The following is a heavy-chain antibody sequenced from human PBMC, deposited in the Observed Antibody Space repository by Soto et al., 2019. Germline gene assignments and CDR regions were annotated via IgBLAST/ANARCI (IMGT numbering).Heavy chain of an antibody. CDR2: ISAYNGNT. D-gene: IGHD6-13*01. Sequence: GASVKVSCKASGYTFTSYGISWVRQAPGQGLEWMGWISAYNGNTNYAQKLQGRVTMTTDTSASTAYMELSSLRSEDTAVYYCARVGIAAAGTFSYYYYYMDVWGKGTTVTVSS. CDR3: ARVGIAAAGTFSYYYYYMDV. J-gene: IGHJ6*03. CDR1: GYTFTSYG. V-gene: IGHV1-18*01.